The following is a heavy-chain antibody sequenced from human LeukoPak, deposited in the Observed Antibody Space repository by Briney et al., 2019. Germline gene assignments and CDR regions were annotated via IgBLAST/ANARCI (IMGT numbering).Heavy chain of an antibody. CDR3: ARGGGNYYGSGSYPNWFDP. J-gene: IGHJ5*02. Sequence: GGSLRLSCAASGFTFSSYSMNWVRQAPGKGLEWVSSISSSSSYIYYADSVKGRFTISRDKSKNTLYLQMNSLRAEDTAVYYCARGGGNYYGSGSYPNWFDPWGQGTLVTVSS. D-gene: IGHD3-10*01. CDR1: GFTFSSYS. CDR2: ISSSSSYI. V-gene: IGHV3-21*01.